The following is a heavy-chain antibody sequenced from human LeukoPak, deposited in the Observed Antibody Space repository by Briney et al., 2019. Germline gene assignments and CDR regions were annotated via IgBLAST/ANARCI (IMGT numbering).Heavy chain of an antibody. CDR2: INHSGST. V-gene: IGHV4-34*01. CDR3: ARVYCSSTSCYTDEYYFDY. J-gene: IGHJ4*02. Sequence: SETLSLTCAVYGGSFSGYYWSWIRQPPGKGLEWIGEINHSGSTNYNPSLKSRVTISVDTSKNQFPLKLSSVTAADTAVYYCARVYCSSTSCYTDEYYFDYWGQGTLVTVSS. CDR1: GGSFSGYY. D-gene: IGHD2-2*02.